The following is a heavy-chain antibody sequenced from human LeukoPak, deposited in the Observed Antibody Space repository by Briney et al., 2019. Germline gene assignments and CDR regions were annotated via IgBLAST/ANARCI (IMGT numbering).Heavy chain of an antibody. CDR1: GYSFTSYW. J-gene: IGHJ6*02. V-gene: IGHV5-51*01. CDR2: IYPGDSDT. D-gene: IGHD6-19*01. CDR3: ARRSGGDGYYYYGMDV. Sequence: GESLKISCKGSGYSFTSYWIGWVRQMPGKGLEWMGIIYPGDSDTRYSPSFQGQVTISADKSISTAYLQWSSLKASDTAMYYCARRSGGDGYYYYGMDVWGQGTTVTVSS.